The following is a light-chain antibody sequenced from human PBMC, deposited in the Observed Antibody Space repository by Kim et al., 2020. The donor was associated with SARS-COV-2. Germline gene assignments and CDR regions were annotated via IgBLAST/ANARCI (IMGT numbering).Light chain of an antibody. CDR3: QQDYSTALT. CDR2: WAS. V-gene: IGKV4-1*01. Sequence: DIVMTQSPDSLAVSLGERATINCKSSQSVLYSSNNKNYLAWYQQKPGQPPKLLIYWASTRESGVPDRFSGSGSGTDFTLTISSLQAEDVAVYYCQQDYSTALTFGGGTKVDSK. J-gene: IGKJ4*01. CDR1: QSVLYSSNNKNY.